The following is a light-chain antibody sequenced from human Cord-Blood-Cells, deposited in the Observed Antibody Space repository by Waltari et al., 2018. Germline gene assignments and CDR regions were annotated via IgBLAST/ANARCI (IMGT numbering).Light chain of an antibody. V-gene: IGLV2-11*01. CDR2: DVS. CDR1: SSDVGGYNY. Sequence: QSALTQPRSVSGSPGQSVTISCPGTSSDVGGYNYVSWYQQHPGKAPKLMIYDVSKRPSGVPDRFAGSESGNTASLTISGLQAEDEADYYCCSYAGIYTYVFGTGTKVTVL. CDR3: CSYAGIYTYV. J-gene: IGLJ1*01.